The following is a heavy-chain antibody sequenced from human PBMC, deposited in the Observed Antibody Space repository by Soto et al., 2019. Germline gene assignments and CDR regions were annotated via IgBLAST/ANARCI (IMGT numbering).Heavy chain of an antibody. V-gene: IGHV4-28*01. D-gene: IGHD6-6*01. Sequence: SSETLSLTCAVSGYSISSSNWWGLIRQPPGKGLEWIGYIYYSGTTYYNPSLKSRVTMSVDTSKNQFSLKLSSVTAADTAVYYCAKCITALGPIDYWGQGTLVT. CDR1: GYSISSSNW. CDR3: AKCITALGPIDY. CDR2: IYYSGTT. J-gene: IGHJ4*02.